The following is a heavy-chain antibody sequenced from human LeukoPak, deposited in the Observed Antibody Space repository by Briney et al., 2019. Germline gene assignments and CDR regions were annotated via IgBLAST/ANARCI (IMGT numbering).Heavy chain of an antibody. CDR2: FDPEDGET. CDR1: GYTLTQLS. Sequence: ASVEVSCKVSGYTLTQLSMQWVRPAPGKGLEGVGGFDPEDGETIYSQRFQDRVTMTDDTSTDTAYMELGSLRSEDTAVYYCATLHPLGYYDSSGYPLNWGQGTLVTVSS. D-gene: IGHD3-22*01. CDR3: ATLHPLGYYDSSGYPLN. V-gene: IGHV1-24*01. J-gene: IGHJ4*02.